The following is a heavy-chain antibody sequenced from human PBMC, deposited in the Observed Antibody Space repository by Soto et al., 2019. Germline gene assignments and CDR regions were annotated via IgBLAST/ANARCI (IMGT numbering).Heavy chain of an antibody. D-gene: IGHD3-10*01. J-gene: IGHJ6*03. CDR1: GYPFTSYG. CDR3: ASDLRHRWFGEVSPPPYMDV. V-gene: IGHV1-18*01. CDR2: ISAYNGNT. Sequence: QVQLVQSGAEVKTPGASVKVSCKASGYPFTSYGISWVRQAPGQGLVWMGWISAYNGNTNYAQNLQGRVTMTTDTATSTAYMELRSLRSDDTAIYYCASDLRHRWFGEVSPPPYMDVWGKGTTVTVSS.